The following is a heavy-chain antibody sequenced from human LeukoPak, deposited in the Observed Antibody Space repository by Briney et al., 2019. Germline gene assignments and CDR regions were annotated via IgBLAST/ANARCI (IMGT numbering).Heavy chain of an antibody. CDR3: AKRRITFGGVIGPFDY. Sequence: GGSLRLSCAASGFTFSSYAMSWVRQAPGKGLEWVSAISGSGGSTYYADSVKGRFTISRDNSKNTLYLQMNSLRAEDAAVYYCAKRRITFGGVIGPFDYWGQGTLVTVSS. D-gene: IGHD3-16*02. CDR1: GFTFSSYA. J-gene: IGHJ4*02. CDR2: ISGSGGST. V-gene: IGHV3-23*01.